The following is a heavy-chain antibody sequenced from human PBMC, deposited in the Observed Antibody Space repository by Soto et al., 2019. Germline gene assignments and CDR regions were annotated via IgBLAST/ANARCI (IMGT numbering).Heavy chain of an antibody. V-gene: IGHV1-18*01. J-gene: IGHJ6*02. Sequence: QIQLVQSGGEVKKPGASVKVSCKSSGYKFISHSITWVRQAPGQGLAWMGRISAYNGNTNYAQKLQGRVTMTTDTSTNTAYMELRSLRSADTAVYYCARGAFCGGAPGCRDMDVGGQGTTVTVSS. D-gene: IGHD2-21*01. CDR1: GYKFISHS. CDR3: ARGAFCGGAPGCRDMDV. CDR2: ISAYNGNT.